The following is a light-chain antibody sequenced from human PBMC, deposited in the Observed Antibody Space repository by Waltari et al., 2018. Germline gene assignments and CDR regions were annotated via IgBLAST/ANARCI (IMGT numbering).Light chain of an antibody. V-gene: IGKV4-1*01. CDR2: WAS. CDR3: QQYYGSPYT. J-gene: IGKJ2*01. Sequence: DIVMTQSPDSLAVSLGERANINCTSSPSVLYSSNNKNYLAWYQQKPGHPPKFLIYWASSRQSGVPDRFSGSGSGTDFTLTISSLQAEDVAVYYCQQYYGSPYTFGQGTKLEIK. CDR1: PSVLYSSNNKNY.